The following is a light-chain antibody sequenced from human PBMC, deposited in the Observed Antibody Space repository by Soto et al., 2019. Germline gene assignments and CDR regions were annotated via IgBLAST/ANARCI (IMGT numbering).Light chain of an antibody. CDR1: QTVGSR. CDR3: HQRRSWPRT. Sequence: EIVCVQAPATLSSSPRERATLSCRASQTVGSRLAWYQHKPGQAPRLLIYDSSNRATGIPARFSGSGSGTDFTLTISSLEPEDFAVYYCHQRRSWPRTFGQGTKVDI. V-gene: IGKV3-11*01. J-gene: IGKJ1*01. CDR2: DSS.